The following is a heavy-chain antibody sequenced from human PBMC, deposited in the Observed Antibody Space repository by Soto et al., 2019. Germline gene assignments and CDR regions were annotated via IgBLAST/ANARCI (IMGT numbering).Heavy chain of an antibody. CDR3: ARGQTELYYGMDV. D-gene: IGHD1-7*01. CDR2: IWYDGSNK. J-gene: IGHJ6*02. Sequence: GGCMRLSCAACGFTFSSYGIHWARQAPGKGLEWVAVIWYDGSNKYYADSVKGRFTISRDNSKNTLYLQMNSLRAEDTAVYYCARGQTELYYGMDVWGQGTTVTVSS. V-gene: IGHV3-33*01. CDR1: GFTFSSYG.